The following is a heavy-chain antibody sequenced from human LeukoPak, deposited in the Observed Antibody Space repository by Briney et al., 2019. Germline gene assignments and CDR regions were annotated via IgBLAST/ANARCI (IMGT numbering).Heavy chain of an antibody. D-gene: IGHD3-10*01. CDR2: MWSDASRV. V-gene: IGHV3-30*02. CDR1: GFTFTSYT. Sequence: GGSLRLSCVASGFTFTSYTMHWVRQAPGKGLEWVACMWSDASRVYYADSVKGQFTISRDNSKNTLYLQMNSLRPEDTAVYYCASYYGSGLFDYGGQGTPVTVSS. J-gene: IGHJ4*02. CDR3: ASYYGSGLFDY.